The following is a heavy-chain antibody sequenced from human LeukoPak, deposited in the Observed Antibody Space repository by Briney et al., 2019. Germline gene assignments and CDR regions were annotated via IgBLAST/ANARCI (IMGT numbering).Heavy chain of an antibody. J-gene: IGHJ5*02. V-gene: IGHV3-73*01. CDR1: GFTFSGSA. Sequence: GGSLRLSCAASGFTFSGSAMHWVRQASGKGLEWVGRIRSKANSYATAYAASVKGRLTISRDDSKNTAYLQMNSLKTEDTAVYYCTRHQTPGWFDPWGQGTLVTVSS. CDR2: IRSKANSYAT. CDR3: TRHQTPGWFDP.